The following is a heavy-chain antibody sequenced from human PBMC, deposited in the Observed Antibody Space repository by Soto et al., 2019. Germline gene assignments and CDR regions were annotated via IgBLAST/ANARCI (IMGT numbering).Heavy chain of an antibody. CDR3: AGDVSPGSGPYYLEAVDM. CDR2: IKKDESKK. J-gene: IGHJ3*02. Sequence: EVQLVESGGGLVQPGESLRLSCAASGFTFSDYWMTWVRQAPGKGLEWVANIKKDESKKSYLDSVRGRFTISRDNARNSLYLHMDSLRAEDTALYYCAGDVSPGSGPYYLEAVDMWGQGTMVTVSS. CDR1: GFTFSDYW. V-gene: IGHV3-7*05. D-gene: IGHD3-22*01.